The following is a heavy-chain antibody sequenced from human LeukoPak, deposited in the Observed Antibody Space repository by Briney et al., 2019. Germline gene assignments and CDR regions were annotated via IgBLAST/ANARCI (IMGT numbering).Heavy chain of an antibody. CDR2: ITATGSRT. Sequence: GGSLRLSCTASGLTFGSYTMSWVRQAPGKGLEWVSGITATGSRTYYADSVRGRFTISRDSSKNTLYLQLNSLRADDTAVYYCATSMGGGNIDYWGQGALVTVSS. J-gene: IGHJ4*02. D-gene: IGHD3-16*01. V-gene: IGHV3-23*01. CDR3: ATSMGGGNIDY. CDR1: GLTFGSYT.